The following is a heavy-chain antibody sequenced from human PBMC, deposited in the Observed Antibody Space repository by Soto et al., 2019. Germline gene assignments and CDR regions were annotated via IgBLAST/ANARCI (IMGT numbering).Heavy chain of an antibody. J-gene: IGHJ6*02. CDR2: IYSGGST. Sequence: PGGSLRLSCAASGFTFSSYAMHWVRQAPGKGLEWVSVIYSGGSTYYADSVKGRFTISRDNSKNTLYLQMNSLRAEDTAGYYCARAAKDNWNYAGSYYYGMDVWGQGTTVTVSS. CDR3: ARAAKDNWNYAGSYYYGMDV. D-gene: IGHD1-7*01. CDR1: GFTFSSYA. V-gene: IGHV3-53*01.